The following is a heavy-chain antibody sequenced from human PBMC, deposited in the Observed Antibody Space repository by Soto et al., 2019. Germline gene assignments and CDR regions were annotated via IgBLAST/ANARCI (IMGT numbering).Heavy chain of an antibody. V-gene: IGHV4-31*03. D-gene: IGHD5-12*01. CDR3: ARARLRAVYAFDI. CDR2: IYYSGST. Sequence: SETLSLTCTVSGGSVSSGGYYWTWIRHRPGKGLEWIGYIYYSGSTYYSPSLKSRLSISLDTSKNQFSLRLSSVTAADTAMYYCARARLRAVYAFDIWGQGTMVTVSS. J-gene: IGHJ3*02. CDR1: GGSVSSGGYY.